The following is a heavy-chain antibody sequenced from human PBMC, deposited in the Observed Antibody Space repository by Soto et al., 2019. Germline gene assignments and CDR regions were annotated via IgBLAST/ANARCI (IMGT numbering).Heavy chain of an antibody. Sequence: GGSLRLSCAASGFTFSSYAMHWVRQAPGKGLEWVAVISYDGSNKYYADSVKGRFTISRDNSKNTLYLQMNSLRAEDTAVYYCARDASCSGGSRHYSPVYYGMDVWGQGTTVTVSS. CDR1: GFTFSSYA. CDR2: ISYDGSNK. D-gene: IGHD2-15*01. V-gene: IGHV3-30-3*01. J-gene: IGHJ6*02. CDR3: ARDASCSGGSRHYSPVYYGMDV.